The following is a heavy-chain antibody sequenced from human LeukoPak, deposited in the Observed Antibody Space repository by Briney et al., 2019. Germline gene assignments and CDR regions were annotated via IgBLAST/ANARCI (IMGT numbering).Heavy chain of an antibody. J-gene: IGHJ4*02. CDR1: GFSLSTSGMR. CDR3: ARVRCGGDCYPDC. CDR2: IDWDDDK. D-gene: IGHD2-21*02. Sequence: SGPALAKPTQTLTLTCTFSGFSLSTSGMRVSWIRQPPGKALEWLARIDWDDDKFYSTSLKTRLTISKDTSKNQVVLTMTNMDPVDTATYYCARVRCGGDCYPDCWGQGTLVTVSS. V-gene: IGHV2-70*04.